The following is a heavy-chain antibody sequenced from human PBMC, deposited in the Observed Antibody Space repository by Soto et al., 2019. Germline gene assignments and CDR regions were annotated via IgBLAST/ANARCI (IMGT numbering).Heavy chain of an antibody. CDR3: ARGKAVSMIRGACTFDP. CDR1: GGSISSGGYY. Sequence: SETLSLTCTVSGGSISSGGYYWSWIRQRPGKGLEWIGYIYYSGSTYYKPSLKSRLTISVDTSKNQFSLKLSSVSAADTAVYYCARGKAVSMIRGACTFDPWGQGTVVTVSS. CDR2: IYYSGST. J-gene: IGHJ5*02. V-gene: IGHV4-31*03. D-gene: IGHD3-10*01.